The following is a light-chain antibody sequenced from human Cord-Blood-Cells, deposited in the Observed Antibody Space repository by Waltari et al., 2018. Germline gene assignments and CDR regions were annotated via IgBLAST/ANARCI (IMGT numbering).Light chain of an antibody. J-gene: IGKJ1*01. Sequence: EIVLTQSPGTLSLSPGERATLPCRAIQSVSSSYLAWYQQKPGQAHRPLIYGASSRATGIPDRFSGSGSGTDFTLTISRLEPEDFAVYYCQQYGSSSTWTFGQGTKVEIK. CDR1: QSVSSSY. CDR2: GAS. V-gene: IGKV3-20*01. CDR3: QQYGSSSTWT.